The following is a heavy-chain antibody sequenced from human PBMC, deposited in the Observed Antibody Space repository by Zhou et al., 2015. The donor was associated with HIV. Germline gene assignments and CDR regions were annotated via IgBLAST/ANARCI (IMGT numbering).Heavy chain of an antibody. CDR1: GGTFSSYA. J-gene: IGHJ6*02. CDR2: IIPIFGTA. Sequence: QVQLVQSGAEVKKPGSSVKVSCKASGGTFSSYAISWVRQAPGQGLEWMGGIIPIFGTANYAQKFQGRVTITADKSTSTAYMELSSLRSEDTAVYYCANQKHVVPAAPDYYYYYGMDVWGQGTTVTVSS. D-gene: IGHD2-2*01. CDR3: ANQKHVVPAAPDYYYYYGMDV. V-gene: IGHV1-69*06.